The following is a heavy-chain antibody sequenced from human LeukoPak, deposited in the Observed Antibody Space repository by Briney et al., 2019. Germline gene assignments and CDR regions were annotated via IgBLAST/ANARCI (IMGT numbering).Heavy chain of an antibody. J-gene: IGHJ3*02. CDR1: GGSMSPYH. Sequence: SETLSLTCTVSGGSMSPYHWGWIRQPPGKGLEWTGYIYYSGSTNYNPSLKSRVTMSVDTSKNQFSLKLSSVTAADTAVYYCARDPYSSSSGDDAFDIWGQGTMVTVSS. V-gene: IGHV4-59*12. CDR2: IYYSGST. D-gene: IGHD6-6*01. CDR3: ARDPYSSSSGDDAFDI.